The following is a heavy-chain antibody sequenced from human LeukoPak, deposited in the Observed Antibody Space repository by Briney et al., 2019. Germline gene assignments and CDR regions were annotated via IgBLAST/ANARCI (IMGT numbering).Heavy chain of an antibody. CDR1: GYSISSGYY. CDR3: ARVPIGGATYYFDY. J-gene: IGHJ4*02. V-gene: IGHV4-38-2*02. CDR2: IYHSGST. D-gene: IGHD1-26*01. Sequence: SETLSLTCTVSGYSISSGYYWGWIRQPPGKGLEWIGSIYHSGSTYYNPSLKSRVTISVDTSKNQFSLKLSSVTAADTAVYYCARVPIGGATYYFDYWGQGTLVTVSS.